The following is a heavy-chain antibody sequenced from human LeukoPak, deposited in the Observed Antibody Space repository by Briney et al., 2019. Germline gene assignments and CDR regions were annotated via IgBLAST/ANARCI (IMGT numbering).Heavy chain of an antibody. CDR3: ARGHYYYYGMDV. CDR1: GGSISSGGYY. V-gene: IGHV4-31*03. J-gene: IGHJ6*02. Sequence: SETLSLTCTVSGGSISSGGYYWSWIRQHPGTGLEWIGYIYYSGSTYYNPSLKSRVTISVDTSKNQFSLKLSSVTAADTAVYYCARGHYYYYGMDVWGQGTTVTVSS. CDR2: IYYSGST.